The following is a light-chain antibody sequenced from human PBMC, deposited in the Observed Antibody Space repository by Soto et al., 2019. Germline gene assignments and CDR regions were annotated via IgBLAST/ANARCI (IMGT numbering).Light chain of an antibody. J-gene: IGKJ3*01. V-gene: IGKV1-33*01. CDR3: QQYDNLPFT. CDR1: QDISNY. CDR2: DAS. Sequence: DIQMTQSPSSLSASVGDRVIITCQASQDISNYLNWYQQKPGKAPKLLIYDASNLETGVPSRFSGSGSGTDFTFTISSLQPEDIATYYCQQYDNLPFTFDPGTKVDIK.